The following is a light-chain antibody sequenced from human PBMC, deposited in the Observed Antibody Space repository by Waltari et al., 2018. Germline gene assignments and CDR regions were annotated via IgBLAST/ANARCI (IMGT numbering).Light chain of an antibody. CDR3: SSYTSSSALV. J-gene: IGLJ2*01. Sequence: QSALTQSASVSGSPGQSITLSCPRTSRDVGGYNHVSWYQQHPGKAPKLMIYDVTNRPSGVSNRFSGSKSGNTASLTISGLQAEDEADYYCSSYTSSSALVFGGGTKLTVL. CDR1: SRDVGGYNH. V-gene: IGLV2-14*03. CDR2: DVT.